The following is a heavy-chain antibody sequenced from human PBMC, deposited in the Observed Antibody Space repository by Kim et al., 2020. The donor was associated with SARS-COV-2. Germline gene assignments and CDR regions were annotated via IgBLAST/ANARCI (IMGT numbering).Heavy chain of an antibody. V-gene: IGHV4-39*07. CDR2: IYYSGST. J-gene: IGHJ4*02. Sequence: SDTLSLTCTVSGGSISSSHYWGWIRQPPGKGLEWIGSIYYSGSTYYNPSPKSRVTISIDTSKNQFSLKLSSVTAADTAVYYCARGWSIAAAGYWGQGTLVTVSS. CDR3: ARGWSIAAAGY. D-gene: IGHD6-13*01. CDR1: GGSISSSHY.